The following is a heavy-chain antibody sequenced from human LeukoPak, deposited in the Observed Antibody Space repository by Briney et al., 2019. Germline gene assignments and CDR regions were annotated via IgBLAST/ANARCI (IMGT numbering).Heavy chain of an antibody. CDR1: GFTFSSYA. CDR2: ISGSGDST. D-gene: IGHD6-19*01. CDR3: AKLPVAGLYFDY. J-gene: IGHJ4*02. V-gene: IGHV3-23*01. Sequence: GGSLRLSCAASGFTFSSYAMSWVRQAPGKGLEWVSAISGSGDSTYYGDSVKGRFTISRDNSKNTLYLQMNSLRAEDTAVYYCAKLPVAGLYFDYWGQGTLVTVSS.